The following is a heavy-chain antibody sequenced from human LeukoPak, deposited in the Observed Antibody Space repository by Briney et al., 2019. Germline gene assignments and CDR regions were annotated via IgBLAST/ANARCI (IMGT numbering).Heavy chain of an antibody. J-gene: IGHJ4*02. CDR2: IWYDGRNT. Sequence: GGSLRLSCAASGFTFSGYGMHWVRQAPGKGLEWVALIWYDGRNTYYVDSVKGRFTISRGNSKNTLYLQMNSLRAEDTAVYYCARDYSGTVTNPGGFDYWGQGTLVTVSS. CDR1: GFTFSGYG. CDR3: ARDYSGTVTNPGGFDY. V-gene: IGHV3-33*08. D-gene: IGHD4-17*01.